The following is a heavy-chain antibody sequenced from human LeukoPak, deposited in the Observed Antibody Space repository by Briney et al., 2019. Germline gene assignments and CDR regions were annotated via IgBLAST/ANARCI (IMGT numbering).Heavy chain of an antibody. J-gene: IGHJ4*02. D-gene: IGHD6-19*01. CDR2: IPYDGSNK. V-gene: IGHV3-30*02. CDR1: GFTFSSFG. CDR3: AKKGKDSSGCGYIDY. Sequence: PGGSLRLSCAASGFTFSSFGMHWVRQAPGKGLEWVAFIPYDGSNKYYADSVKGRFTISRDNSKNTLYLQMNSLRAEDTAVYYCAKKGKDSSGCGYIDYWGQGTLVTVSS.